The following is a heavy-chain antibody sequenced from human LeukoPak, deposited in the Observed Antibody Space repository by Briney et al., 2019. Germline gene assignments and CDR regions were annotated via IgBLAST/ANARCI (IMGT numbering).Heavy chain of an antibody. Sequence: PGGSLRLSCAASGFTFSSYWMSWVRQAPGKGLEWVANINQDGSENYYVDSVKGRFTISRDNAKNSLYLQMNSLRAEDTAVYYCARAPEGGYVNYWGEGTLVAVSS. D-gene: IGHD1-1*01. J-gene: IGHJ4*02. CDR2: INQDGSEN. CDR1: GFTFSSYW. CDR3: ARAPEGGYVNY. V-gene: IGHV3-7*03.